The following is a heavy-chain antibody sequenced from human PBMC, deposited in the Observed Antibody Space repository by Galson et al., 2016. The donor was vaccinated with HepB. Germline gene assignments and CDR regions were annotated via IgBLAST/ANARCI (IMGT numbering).Heavy chain of an antibody. Sequence: SVKVSCKASGYTFTAYYIHWVRQAPGQGLEWMGRINPNSGGTNYAQKFQGRVTMTRDTSISTAYMELSRLRSDDTAIYYRARVGGGRIDCWGQGTLVTVSS. CDR2: INPNSGGT. CDR3: ARVGGGRIDC. CDR1: GYTFTAYY. J-gene: IGHJ4*02. V-gene: IGHV1-2*06.